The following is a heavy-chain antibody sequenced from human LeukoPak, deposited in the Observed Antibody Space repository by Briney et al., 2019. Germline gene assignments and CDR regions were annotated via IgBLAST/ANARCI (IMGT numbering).Heavy chain of an antibody. Sequence: PSETLSLTCAVYGGSLSGFYWSWIRQPPGKGLEWIGEINHSGSANYNPSLKSRVTISVDTSKNQFSLKLSSVTAADTAVYYCARGIAAAGMFDYWGQGTLVTVSS. CDR1: GGSLSGFY. CDR3: ARGIAAAGMFDY. J-gene: IGHJ4*02. CDR2: INHSGSA. D-gene: IGHD6-13*01. V-gene: IGHV4-34*01.